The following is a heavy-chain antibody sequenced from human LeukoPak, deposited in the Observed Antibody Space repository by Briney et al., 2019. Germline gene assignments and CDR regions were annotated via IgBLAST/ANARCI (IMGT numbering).Heavy chain of an antibody. J-gene: IGHJ6*02. V-gene: IGHV4-59*11. CDR2: VYYSGSI. Sequence: SETLSLTCTVSGASIDGHYWSWIRLPSGKGLEWIGFVYYSGSISYNPSLKSRVTISADTSNNQFSLKLDSVTAADTAVYYCARLSRVAVAGSYGYHSMDVWGRGTTVTVSS. D-gene: IGHD6-19*01. CDR1: GASIDGHY. CDR3: ARLSRVAVAGSYGYHSMDV.